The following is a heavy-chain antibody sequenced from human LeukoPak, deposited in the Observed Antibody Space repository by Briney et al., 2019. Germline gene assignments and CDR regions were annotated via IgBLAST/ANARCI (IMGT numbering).Heavy chain of an antibody. CDR3: TTNPGDYEIY. V-gene: IGHV3-15*01. Sequence: GGSLRLSCAASGLTFRNAWMSWVREAPGKGLVWVGRIKSETDGGTTDYAAPVKGRFTISRDDSKNMLYLQMNSLKTEDTAVYYCTTNPGDYEIYWGQGTLVTVSS. D-gene: IGHD4-17*01. CDR1: GLTFRNAW. CDR2: IKSETDGGTT. J-gene: IGHJ4*02.